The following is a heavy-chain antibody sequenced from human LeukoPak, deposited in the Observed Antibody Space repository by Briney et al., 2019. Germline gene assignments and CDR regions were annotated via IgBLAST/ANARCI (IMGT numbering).Heavy chain of an antibody. CDR1: GGSISSGGYY. D-gene: IGHD3-22*01. Sequence: KPSETLSLTCTVSGGSISSGGYYWSWIRQHPGKGLEWIGYIYYSGSTYYNPSLKSRVTISVDTSKNQFSLKLSSVTAADTAVYYCARGDYYDSSGLDYWGQGTLVTVSS. J-gene: IGHJ4*02. CDR3: ARGDYYDSSGLDY. V-gene: IGHV4-31*03. CDR2: IYYSGST.